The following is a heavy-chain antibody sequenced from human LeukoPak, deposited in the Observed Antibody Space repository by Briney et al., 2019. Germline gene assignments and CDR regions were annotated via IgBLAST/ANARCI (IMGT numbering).Heavy chain of an antibody. D-gene: IGHD3-3*01. Sequence: SETLSLTCTVSGGSISSYYWSWIRQPAGKGLEWIGRIYTSGSTNYNPSLKSRVTMSVDTSKNPFSLKLSSVTAADTAVYYCARVGFYDFWSGSYYYYMDVWGKGTTVTVSS. V-gene: IGHV4-4*07. CDR1: GGSISSYY. CDR3: ARVGFYDFWSGSYYYYMDV. CDR2: IYTSGST. J-gene: IGHJ6*03.